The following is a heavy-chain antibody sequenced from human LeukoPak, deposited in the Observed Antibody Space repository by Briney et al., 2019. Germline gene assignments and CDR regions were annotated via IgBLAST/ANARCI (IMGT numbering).Heavy chain of an antibody. J-gene: IGHJ6*03. CDR3: AKGELGYCSSTTCRRGGAASKYMDV. V-gene: IGHV3-30*02. Sequence: GGSLRLSCAASGFTFSSYGMYWVRQAPGKGLEWVAFIRYDGSNKYYADSVKGRFTISRDNSKNTLYLQMYSLRAEDTAVYYCAKGELGYCSSTTCRRGGAASKYMDVWGKGTTVTVSS. CDR1: GFTFSSYG. D-gene: IGHD2-2*01. CDR2: IRYDGSNK.